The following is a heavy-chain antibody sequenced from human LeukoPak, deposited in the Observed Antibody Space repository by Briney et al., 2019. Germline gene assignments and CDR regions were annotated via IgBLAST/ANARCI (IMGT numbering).Heavy chain of an antibody. CDR3: ATCRDDLDSSYYYYYYMDV. D-gene: IGHD6-6*01. CDR2: IYYSGST. Sequence: SETLSLTCTVSGGSISGYYWSWIRQPPGKGLEWIGYIYYSGSTNHNPSLKGRVTISVDTSKNQFSLKLSSVTAADTAVYYCATCRDDLDSSYYYYYYMDVWGKGTTVTVSS. CDR1: GGSISGYY. V-gene: IGHV4-59*01. J-gene: IGHJ6*03.